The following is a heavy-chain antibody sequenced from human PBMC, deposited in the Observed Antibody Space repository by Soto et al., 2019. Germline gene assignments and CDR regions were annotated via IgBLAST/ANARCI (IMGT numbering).Heavy chain of an antibody. Sequence: SETLSLTCIVSGGSLSSSSYYWSWIRQPPGKGLECIGSVYYRGNTYYNPSLKSRVTMSVDASKNQFSLKLSSVTAADMAVYYCARHRDFSHWFDTWGQGTLVTVSS. J-gene: IGHJ5*02. CDR2: VYYRGNT. CDR3: ARHRDFSHWFDT. CDR1: GGSLSSSSYY. V-gene: IGHV4-39*01.